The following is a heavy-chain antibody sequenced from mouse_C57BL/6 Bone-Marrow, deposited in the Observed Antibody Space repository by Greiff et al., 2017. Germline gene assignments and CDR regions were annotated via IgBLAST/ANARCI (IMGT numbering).Heavy chain of an antibody. CDR2: IDPANGIT. J-gene: IGHJ3*01. CDR1: GFNIKNTY. V-gene: IGHV14-3*01. D-gene: IGHD1-1*01. CDR3: ARIYYYGSSYVPFTY. Sequence: VQLQQSVAELVRPGASVKLSCTASGFNIKNTYMHWVKQRPEQGLEWIGRIDPANGITKYAPKFQGKATITADTSSNTAYLQLSSLTSEDTAICYCARIYYYGSSYVPFTYWGQETLVTASA.